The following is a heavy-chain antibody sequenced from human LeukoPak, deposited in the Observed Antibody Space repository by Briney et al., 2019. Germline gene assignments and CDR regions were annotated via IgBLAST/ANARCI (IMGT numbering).Heavy chain of an antibody. CDR1: GFSFSNYG. D-gene: IGHD3-16*01. CDR3: AKDDRLLRFLH. J-gene: IGHJ4*02. CDR2: IIGSGGTT. Sequence: PGGSLRLSCAASGFSFSNYGMNWVRQAPGKGLEWVSGIIGSGGTTYYADSVKGRFTISRDNSKNTVYLQINNLRGEDTAVYYCAKDDRLLRFLHWGQGTLVTVSS. V-gene: IGHV3-23*01.